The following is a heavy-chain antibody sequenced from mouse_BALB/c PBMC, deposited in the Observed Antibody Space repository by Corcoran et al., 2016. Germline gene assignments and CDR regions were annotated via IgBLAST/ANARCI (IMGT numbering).Heavy chain of an antibody. CDR2: INPYNGDT. J-gene: IGHJ2*01. V-gene: IGHV1-26*01. CDR3: ARSYYGSNAYFDY. Sequence: EVQLQQSGPELVKPGASVKLSCKASGYSFTGYYMHWVKQRHVKRLEWIGSINPYNGDTSYNQNFKDKASLTVDKSSSTAYMELHSLTSEDSAVYFCARSYYGSNAYFDYWGQGTTLTVSS. CDR1: GYSFTGYY. D-gene: IGHD1-1*01.